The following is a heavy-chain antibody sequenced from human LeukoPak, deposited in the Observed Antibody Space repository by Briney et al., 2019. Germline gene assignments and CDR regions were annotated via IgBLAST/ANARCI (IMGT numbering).Heavy chain of an antibody. CDR2: FDPEDGET. V-gene: IGHV1-24*01. D-gene: IGHD4-11*01. CDR3: ATVTTRSPGNFDY. Sequence: ASVRVSCKIGGYMLTEISMHWVRQAPGKGLEWMGGFDPEDGETIYAQKFQGRVTMTEDTSTDTAYMELSSLRSEDTAVYYCATVTTRSPGNFDYWGQGTLVTVSS. CDR1: GYMLTEIS. J-gene: IGHJ4*02.